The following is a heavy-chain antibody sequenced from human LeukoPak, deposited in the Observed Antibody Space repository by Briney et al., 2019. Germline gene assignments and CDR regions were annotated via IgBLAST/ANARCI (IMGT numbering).Heavy chain of an antibody. CDR2: IIHIFGTA. CDR3: ARDPGYYDSSGYFPAYFQH. Sequence: SVKVSCKASGGTFSSYAISWVRQAPGKGLEWMGGIIHIFGTANYAQKFQGRVTITADESTSTAYMELSSLRSEDTAVYYCARDPGYYDSSGYFPAYFQHWGQGTLVTVSS. J-gene: IGHJ1*01. D-gene: IGHD3-22*01. V-gene: IGHV1-69*01. CDR1: GGTFSSYA.